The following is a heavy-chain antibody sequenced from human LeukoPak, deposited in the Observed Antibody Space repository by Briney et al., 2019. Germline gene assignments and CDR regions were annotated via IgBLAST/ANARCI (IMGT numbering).Heavy chain of an antibody. CDR1: GFTFSRYA. D-gene: IGHD3-9*01. J-gene: IGHJ3*02. Sequence: VGSLRLSCAASGFTFSRYAMNWVRQAPGKGLEWVAGISSGDRTFHAESVKGRFTISRDKSKDTLYLQMNSLRAEDTAVYYCAKDATASPYFYWFDIWGQGTQVIVSS. CDR2: ISSGDRT. V-gene: IGHV3-23*01. CDR3: AKDATASPYFYWFDI.